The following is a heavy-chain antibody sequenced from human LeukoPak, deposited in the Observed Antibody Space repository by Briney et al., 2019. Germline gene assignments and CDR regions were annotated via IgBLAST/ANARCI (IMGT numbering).Heavy chain of an antibody. J-gene: IGHJ4*02. D-gene: IGHD1-14*01. V-gene: IGHV4-39*01. Sequence: SETLSLTCTVSGGSISSSSYYWGWIRQPPGKGLEWIGSIYYSRSTYYNPSLKSRVTISVDTSKNQFSLKLSSVTAADTAVYYCASLGPDYYFDYWGQGTLVTVSS. CDR1: GGSISSSSYY. CDR3: ASLGPDYYFDY. CDR2: IYYSRST.